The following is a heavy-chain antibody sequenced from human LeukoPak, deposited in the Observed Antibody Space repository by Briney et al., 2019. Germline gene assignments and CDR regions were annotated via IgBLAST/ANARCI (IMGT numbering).Heavy chain of an antibody. Sequence: GASVKVSCKASGYTFTSYDINWVRQATGQGLEWMGWMNPNSGNTGYAQKFQGRVTITRNTSISTAYMELSSLRSEDTAVYYCARGLPDYGDYENWFDPWGQGTLVTVSS. D-gene: IGHD4-17*01. V-gene: IGHV1-8*03. CDR3: ARGLPDYGDYENWFDP. CDR1: GYTFTSYD. J-gene: IGHJ5*02. CDR2: MNPNSGNT.